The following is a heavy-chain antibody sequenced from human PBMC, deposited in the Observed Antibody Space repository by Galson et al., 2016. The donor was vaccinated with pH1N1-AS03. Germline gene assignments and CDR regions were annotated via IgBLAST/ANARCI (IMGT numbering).Heavy chain of an antibody. J-gene: IGHJ4*02. V-gene: IGHV3-64*01. CDR2: ISSDGSGT. D-gene: IGHD3-3*01. Sequence: PRLSCAASGFTFSDYAMHWVRQAPGRGLEYVSAISSDGSGTYYANSVKGRFTISRDNSKNTMYLQMGSLRPEDMAVYYCARRRSYYDFWSNYSDYWGQGTLVTVSS. CDR1: GFTFSDYA. CDR3: ARRRSYYDFWSNYSDY.